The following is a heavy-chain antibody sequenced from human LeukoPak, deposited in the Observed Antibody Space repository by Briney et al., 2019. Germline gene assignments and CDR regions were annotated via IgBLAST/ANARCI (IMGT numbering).Heavy chain of an antibody. CDR1: GFTFSRYW. CDR3: ARDYYDSSGYSPPFPFY. CDR2: IRKDGSVI. J-gene: IGHJ4*02. Sequence: GGSLRLSCAASGFTFSRYWMAWVRQAPGKGLEWVANIRKDGSVINYLDSVKGRFTISRDNTKQSLYLQMNGLRAEDTAVYYCARDYYDSSGYSPPFPFYWGQGTLVTVSS. V-gene: IGHV3-7*03. D-gene: IGHD3-22*01.